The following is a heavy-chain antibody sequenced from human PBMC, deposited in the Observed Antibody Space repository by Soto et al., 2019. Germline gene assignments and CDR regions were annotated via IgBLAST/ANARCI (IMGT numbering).Heavy chain of an antibody. J-gene: IGHJ4*02. CDR1: GFTFSDYA. V-gene: IGHV3-23*01. CDR2: ISGSGGLT. CDR3: AKISTYYYDISGYYLEY. Sequence: EVQLLESGGGLVQPGGSLRLSCTPSGFTFSDYAMSWVRQAPGKGLEWVSTISGSGGLTYYADSVKGRFTISRDNSRSTLWLQMNSLRAEDTAVYYCAKISTYYYDISGYYLEYWGQGTLVTVSS. D-gene: IGHD3-22*01.